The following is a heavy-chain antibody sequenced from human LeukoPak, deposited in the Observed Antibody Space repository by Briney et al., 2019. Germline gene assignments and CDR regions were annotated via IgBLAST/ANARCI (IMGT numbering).Heavy chain of an antibody. CDR2: ISGSGGAT. V-gene: IGHV3-23*01. J-gene: IGHJ4*02. CDR1: GFTFSSYA. D-gene: IGHD5-12*01. Sequence: PGGSLRLSCAASGFTFSSYAMSWVRQAPGKGLEWASNISGSGGATYYADSVKGRFTISRDNSKYTLYLQMNSLRAEDTAVYYCVKGGSYSGYYFDYWGQGTLVTVSS. CDR3: VKGGSYSGYYFDY.